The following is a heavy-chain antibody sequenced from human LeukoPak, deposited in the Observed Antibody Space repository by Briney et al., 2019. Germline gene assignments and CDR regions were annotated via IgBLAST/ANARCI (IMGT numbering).Heavy chain of an antibody. CDR3: ARVWSSGYTKDY. CDR2: ISSSSSTI. J-gene: IGHJ4*02. Sequence: GGSLRLSCAASGFTFSSYSIDWVRQAPGKGLEWLSYISSSSSTIYYADSVKGRFTISRDNTKNSVYLQMNSLRAEDTAVYYCARVWSSGYTKDYWGQGTLVTVSS. CDR1: GFTFSSYS. D-gene: IGHD3-22*01. V-gene: IGHV3-48*04.